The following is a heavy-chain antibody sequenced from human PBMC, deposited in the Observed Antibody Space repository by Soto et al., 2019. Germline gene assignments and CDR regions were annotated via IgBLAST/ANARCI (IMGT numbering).Heavy chain of an antibody. J-gene: IGHJ4*02. D-gene: IGHD3-22*01. CDR1: GASISRGDYY. CDR2: TYNNGRP. V-gene: IGHV4-30-4*01. Sequence: SETLSLTCTVSGASISRGDYYWNWIRQSPGKGLEWIGNTYNNGRPNYNPSLKSRVTISGDSSKNQFSLKLSSVTAADTAVYYCARGKGYYDSSGYYYSPYYLDYWGQGTLVTVSS. CDR3: ARGKGYYDSSGYYYSPYYLDY.